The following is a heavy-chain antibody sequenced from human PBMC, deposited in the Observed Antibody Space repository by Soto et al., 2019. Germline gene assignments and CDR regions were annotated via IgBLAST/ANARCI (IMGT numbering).Heavy chain of an antibody. J-gene: IGHJ6*03. V-gene: IGHV1-69*13. D-gene: IGHD2-2*01. CDR1: GGTFSSYA. Sequence: VKVSCKASGGTFSSYAISWVRQAPGQGLEWMGGIIPIFGTANYAQKFQGRVTMTADDSTSTAYMELSSLRSEDTAVYYCARTVLGYCSSTSCYAANTDYYYYYMDVWGKGTTVTVSS. CDR3: ARTVLGYCSSTSCYAANTDYYYYYMDV. CDR2: IIPIFGTA.